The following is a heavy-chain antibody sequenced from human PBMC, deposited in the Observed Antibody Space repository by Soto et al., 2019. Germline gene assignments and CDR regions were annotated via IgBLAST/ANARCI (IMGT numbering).Heavy chain of an antibody. CDR3: AKDMGGKGYSYGSYYYYSGMDV. Sequence: GGSLRLSCAASGFTFDDYAMHWVRQAPGKGLEWVSGISWNSGSIGYADSVKGRFTISRDNAKNSLYLQMNSLRAEDTALYYCAKDMGGKGYSYGSYYYYSGMDVWGQGTTVTVSS. J-gene: IGHJ6*02. CDR2: ISWNSGSI. V-gene: IGHV3-9*01. D-gene: IGHD5-18*01. CDR1: GFTFDDYA.